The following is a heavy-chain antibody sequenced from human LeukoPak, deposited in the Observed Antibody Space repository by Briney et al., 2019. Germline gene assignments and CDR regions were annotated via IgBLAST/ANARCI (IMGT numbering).Heavy chain of an antibody. Sequence: SQTLSLTCTVSGGSISSGSYYWSWIRQPAGKGLEWIGRIYTCGSTNYNPSLKSRVTISVDTSKNQFSLKLSSVTAADTAVYYCAGSYRYAFDIWGQGTMVTVSS. D-gene: IGHD1-26*01. CDR3: AGSYRYAFDI. CDR2: IYTCGST. CDR1: GGSISSGSYY. J-gene: IGHJ3*02. V-gene: IGHV4-61*02.